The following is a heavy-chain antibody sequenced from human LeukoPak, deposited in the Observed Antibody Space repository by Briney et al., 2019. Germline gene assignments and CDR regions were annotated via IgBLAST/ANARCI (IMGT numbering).Heavy chain of an antibody. J-gene: IGHJ5*02. V-gene: IGHV4-4*07. CDR2: IYTSGST. CDR1: GGSISSYY. CDR3: AREATMVRGHNWFDP. D-gene: IGHD3-10*01. Sequence: SETLSLTCTVSGGSISSYYWSWIRQPAGKGLEWIGRIYTSGSTNYNPSLKSRVTMSVDTSKNQFSLKLSSVTAADTAVYYCAREATMVRGHNWFDPWGQGTLVTVSS.